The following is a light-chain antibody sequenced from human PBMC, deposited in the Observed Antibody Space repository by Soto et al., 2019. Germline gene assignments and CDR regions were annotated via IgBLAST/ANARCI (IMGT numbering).Light chain of an antibody. CDR2: GAS. Sequence: EIVFTQTPGTLSFSPGERATLSCRASQSVSSSYLAWYQQKPGQAPRLLIYGASTRATGIPARFSGSGSETKFTLTISSLQSEDFAVYYCQQYNNWPPRTFGQGTKVDNK. CDR1: QSVSSSY. CDR3: QQYNNWPPRT. J-gene: IGKJ1*01. V-gene: IGKV3-15*01.